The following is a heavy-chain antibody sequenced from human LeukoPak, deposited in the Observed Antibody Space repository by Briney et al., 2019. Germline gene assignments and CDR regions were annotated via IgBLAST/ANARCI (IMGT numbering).Heavy chain of an antibody. V-gene: IGHV3-33*01. CDR1: GFTFSSYG. D-gene: IGHD3-22*01. CDR3: AASAYYDSSGYPEGAFDI. Sequence: GGSLRLSCAASGFTFSSYGMRWVRQAPGKGMEWVGDIWYDGSNKYYGYSVKGRFTISRAKSKNTLYLQKNSLSSEDTAVYYCAASAYYDSSGYPEGAFDIWGQGKMVTVSS. J-gene: IGHJ3*02. CDR2: IWYDGSNK.